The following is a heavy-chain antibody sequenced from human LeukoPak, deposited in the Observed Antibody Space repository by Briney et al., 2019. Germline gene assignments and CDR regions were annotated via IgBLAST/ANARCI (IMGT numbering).Heavy chain of an antibody. CDR3: ASGPGAPKNYYFDY. CDR1: GGSFSGYY. V-gene: IGHV4-34*01. CDR2: INHSGST. Sequence: PSETLSLTCAVYGGSFSGYYWSWIRQPPGKGLEWIGEINHSGSTYYNPSLKSRVTISVDTSKNQFSLKLSSVTAADTAVYYCASGPGAPKNYYFDYWGQGTLVTVSS. J-gene: IGHJ4*02.